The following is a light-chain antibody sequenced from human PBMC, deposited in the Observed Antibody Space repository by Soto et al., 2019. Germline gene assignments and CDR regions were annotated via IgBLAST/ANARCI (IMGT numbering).Light chain of an antibody. CDR3: QQHNSWPSWT. CDR1: QSVRSN. V-gene: IGKV3D-15*01. J-gene: IGKJ1*01. CDR2: GAS. Sequence: EIVMTQSPATLSVSPGETATLSCRASQSVRSNLAWYQKKPGQAHRLLIYGASTRATGTPARFIGSGSGTQFTLTISRLRSEDFAVYYCQQHNSWPSWTFGQGTKVESK.